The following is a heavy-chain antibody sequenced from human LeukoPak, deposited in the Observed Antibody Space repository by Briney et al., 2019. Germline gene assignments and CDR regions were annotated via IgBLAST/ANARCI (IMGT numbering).Heavy chain of an antibody. Sequence: GGSLRLSCAASGFTFSSYGMHWVRQAPGKGLEWVAFIRYDGSNKYYVDSVKGGFTISRDNSKNTLYLQMNSLRAEDTAVYYCAKDTPPYSYGDRADYWGQGTLVTVSS. V-gene: IGHV3-30*02. CDR2: IRYDGSNK. D-gene: IGHD5-18*01. J-gene: IGHJ4*02. CDR1: GFTFSSYG. CDR3: AKDTPPYSYGDRADY.